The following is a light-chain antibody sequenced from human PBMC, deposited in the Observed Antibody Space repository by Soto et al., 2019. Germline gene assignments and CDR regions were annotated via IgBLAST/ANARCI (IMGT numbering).Light chain of an antibody. J-gene: IGLJ2*01. CDR1: SSNIGKNA. CDR2: YDD. Sequence: QSVLTQPPSVSEAPRQRVTISCFGSSSNIGKNAVNWYQQLPGKAPKLLIYYDDLLPSGVSDRFSGSKSGTSASLAISGLQSEDEADYYCAAWDDSLNGPVFGGGTKLTVL. CDR3: AAWDDSLNGPV. V-gene: IGLV1-36*01.